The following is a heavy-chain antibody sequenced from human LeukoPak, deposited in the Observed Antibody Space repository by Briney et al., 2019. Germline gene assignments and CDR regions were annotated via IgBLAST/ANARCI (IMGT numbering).Heavy chain of an antibody. CDR2: ISGNGGRT. CDR1: GFTYNNYA. D-gene: IGHD3-10*01. V-gene: IGHV3-23*01. CDR3: AKEQTSSAYFDY. J-gene: IGHJ4*02. Sequence: QSGGSLRLSCAASGFTYNNYAMSWVRQAPGKGLEWVAAISGNGGRTYYRDSVKGRFTISRDNPKNTLYLLMNSLSAEDTALYYCAKEQTSSAYFDYRGQGTLVTVSS.